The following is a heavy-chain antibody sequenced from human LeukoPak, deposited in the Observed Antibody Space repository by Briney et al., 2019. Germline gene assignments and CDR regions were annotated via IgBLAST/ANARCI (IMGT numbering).Heavy chain of an antibody. J-gene: IGHJ4*02. CDR2: INPNSGGT. D-gene: IGHD6-19*01. CDR1: GYTFTGYY. CDR3: ARSSSGWYIDY. V-gene: IGHV1-2*02. Sequence: ASVKVSCEASGYTFTGYYMHWVRQAPGQGLEWMGWINPNSGGTNYAQKFQGRVTMTRDTSISTAYMELSRLRSDDTAVYFCARSSSGWYIDYWGQGTLVTVSS.